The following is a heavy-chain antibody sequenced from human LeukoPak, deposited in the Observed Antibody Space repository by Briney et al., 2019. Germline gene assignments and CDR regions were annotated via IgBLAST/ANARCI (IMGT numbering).Heavy chain of an antibody. V-gene: IGHV4-61*02. CDR3: ARGAALAIDY. D-gene: IGHD2-15*01. CDR2: ISTSGST. Sequence: SETLSLTCSVSGGSVTSGSYHWSWIRQPAGKGLEWIGRISTSGSTNYNPSLKSRVTMSLDTSKNQFSLKLNSLTAADTAVYYCARGAALAIDYWGQGALVTVSS. CDR1: GGSVTSGSYH. J-gene: IGHJ4*02.